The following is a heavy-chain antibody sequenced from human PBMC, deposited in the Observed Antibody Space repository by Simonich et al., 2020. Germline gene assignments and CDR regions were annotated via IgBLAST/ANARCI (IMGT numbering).Heavy chain of an antibody. D-gene: IGHD7-27*01. Sequence: QVQLVQSGAEVKKPGASVKVSCKASGYTFTGYYMHWVRQAPGQGLEGMGWINPNRGGTNYAQKLQGRVTMPRDTSISTAYMELSRLRSDDTAVYYCARGRLTGDKGAFDIWGQGTMVTVSS. CDR1: GYTFTGYY. J-gene: IGHJ3*02. V-gene: IGHV1-2*02. CDR2: INPNRGGT. CDR3: ARGRLTGDKGAFDI.